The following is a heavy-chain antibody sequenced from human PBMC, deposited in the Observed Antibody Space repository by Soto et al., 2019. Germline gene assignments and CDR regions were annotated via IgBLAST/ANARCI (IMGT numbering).Heavy chain of an antibody. CDR1: GGSISTYY. V-gene: IGHV4-59*08. CDR2: IYYGGSA. J-gene: IGHJ4*01. D-gene: IGHD2-8*01. CDR3: ASGGHCTNGVCSALDY. Sequence: QVQLQESGPGLVKPSVTLSLTCTVSGGSISTYYWSWIRQPPGKGLEWIGYIYYGGSANYNPSLKSRVTIAVGTSKPQFSLRLRSVTAADTAVYYCASGGHCTNGVCSALDYWGHGTLVTVSS.